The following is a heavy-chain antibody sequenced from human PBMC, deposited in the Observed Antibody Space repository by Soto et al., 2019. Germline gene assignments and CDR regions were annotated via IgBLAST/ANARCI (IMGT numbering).Heavy chain of an antibody. CDR3: ARDRHPYSTKYYFDY. J-gene: IGHJ4*02. CDR2: ISGSGSTI. V-gene: IGHV3-48*03. D-gene: IGHD2-2*01. Sequence: GGSLRLSCAASGFTFSSYEMNWVRQAPGKGLEWVSYISGSGSTIYFADSVKGRFTISRDNSKNTLNLQMNSLRAEDTAVYYCARDRHPYSTKYYFDYWGQGTLVTVSS. CDR1: GFTFSSYE.